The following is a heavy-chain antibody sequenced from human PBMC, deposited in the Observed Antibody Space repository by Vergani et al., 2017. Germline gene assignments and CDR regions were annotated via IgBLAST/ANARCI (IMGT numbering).Heavy chain of an antibody. D-gene: IGHD2-21*02. CDR1: GFTFSSYS. CDR3: ARDYCGGDCYPAFDI. CDR2: ISSSSSYI. J-gene: IGHJ3*02. V-gene: IGHV3-21*01. Sequence: EVQLVESGGGLVKPGGSLRLSCAASGFTFSSYSMNWVRQAPGKGLEWVSSISSSSSYIYYADSVKGRFTISRDNAKNSLYLQMNSLRAEDTAVYYCARDYCGGDCYPAFDIWGQGTMVTVSS.